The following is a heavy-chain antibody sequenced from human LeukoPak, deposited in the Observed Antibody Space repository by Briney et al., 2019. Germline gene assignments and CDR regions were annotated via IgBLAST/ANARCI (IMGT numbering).Heavy chain of an antibody. D-gene: IGHD3-10*01. CDR2: ISAYNGNT. CDR3: ARQRHYYGSGSLCDY. V-gene: IGHV1-18*04. Sequence: GASVKVSCKASGYTFTSYGISWVRHASGQGLEWMGWISAYNGNTNYAQKLQGRVTMTTDTSTSTAYMELRSLRSDDTAVYYCARQRHYYGSGSLCDYWGQGTLVTVSS. J-gene: IGHJ4*02. CDR1: GYTFTSYG.